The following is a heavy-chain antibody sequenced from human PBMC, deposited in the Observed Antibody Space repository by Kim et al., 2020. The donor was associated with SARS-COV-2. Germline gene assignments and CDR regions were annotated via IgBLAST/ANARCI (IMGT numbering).Heavy chain of an antibody. CDR2: IDPSDYYT. CDR1: GYSFTSYW. Sequence: GESLKISCKGSGYSFTSYWISWVRQMPGKGLEWMGRIDPSDYYTNYSPSFQGHVTISADKSISTAYLQWSSLKASDTAMYYCARHPHYHVFSAVAGPFDIWGQGTMVTVSS. D-gene: IGHD6-19*01. CDR3: ARHPHYHVFSAVAGPFDI. V-gene: IGHV5-10-1*01. J-gene: IGHJ3*02.